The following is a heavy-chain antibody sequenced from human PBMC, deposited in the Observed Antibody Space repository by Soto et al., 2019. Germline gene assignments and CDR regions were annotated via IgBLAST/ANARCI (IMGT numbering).Heavy chain of an antibody. CDR3: ARKRYCSGGSCYSTNWFDL. V-gene: IGHV1-8*01. D-gene: IGHD2-15*01. CDR1: GYTFTSYD. J-gene: IGHJ5*02. Sequence: ASVKVSCKASGYTFTSYDINWVRQANGQGLEWMGWMNPNSGNTGYAQKFQGRVTMTRNTSISTAYMELSSLRSEDTAVYYCARKRYCSGGSCYSTNWFDLWGQGTLVTVSS. CDR2: MNPNSGNT.